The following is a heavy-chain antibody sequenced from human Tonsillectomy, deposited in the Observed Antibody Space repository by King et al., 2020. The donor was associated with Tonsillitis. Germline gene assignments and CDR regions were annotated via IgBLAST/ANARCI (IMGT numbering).Heavy chain of an antibody. Sequence: QLAQSGAEVKKPGASVKVSCKASGYTFTGYYMHWVRLAPGQGLEWMGWINPNSGGTNYAQKFQGRVTMTRDTSISTAYMELSRLRSDDTAVYYCARGGPVGGYSAYPDYWGQGTLVTVSS. CDR1: GYTFTGYY. CDR2: INPNSGGT. V-gene: IGHV1-2*02. D-gene: IGHD5-12*01. J-gene: IGHJ4*02. CDR3: ARGGPVGGYSAYPDY.